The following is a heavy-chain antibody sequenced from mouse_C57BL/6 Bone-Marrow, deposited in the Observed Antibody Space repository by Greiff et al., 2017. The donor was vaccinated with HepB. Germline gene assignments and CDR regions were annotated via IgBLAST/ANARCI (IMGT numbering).Heavy chain of an antibody. V-gene: IGHV1-55*01. D-gene: IGHD1-1*01. Sequence: VQLQQPGAELVKPGASVKMSCKASGYTFTSYWITWVKQRPGQGLEWIGDIYPGSGSTNYNEKFKSKATLTVDTSPSTAYMQLSSLKSEDSAVYYCAREGYYYGSRAWFAYWGQGTLVTVSA. CDR3: AREGYYYGSRAWFAY. CDR1: GYTFTSYW. CDR2: IYPGSGST. J-gene: IGHJ3*01.